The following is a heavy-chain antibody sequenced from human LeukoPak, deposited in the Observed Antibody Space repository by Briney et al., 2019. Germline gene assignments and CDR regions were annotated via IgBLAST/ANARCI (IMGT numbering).Heavy chain of an antibody. CDR1: GFTFSSYG. CDR3: ASSGSGSYYKGASDY. V-gene: IGHV3-30*02. J-gene: IGHJ4*02. Sequence: GGSLRLSCAASGFTFSSYGMHWVRQAPGKGLEWVAFIRYDGSNKYYADSVKGRFTISRDNSKNTLYLQMNSLRAEDTAVYYCASSGSGSYYKGASDYWGQGTLVTVSS. D-gene: IGHD3-10*01. CDR2: IRYDGSNK.